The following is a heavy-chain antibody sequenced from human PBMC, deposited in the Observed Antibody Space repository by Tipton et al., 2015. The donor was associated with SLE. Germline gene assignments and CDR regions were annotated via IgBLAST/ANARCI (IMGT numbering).Heavy chain of an antibody. CDR3: ARASGYSSSWYGDYYYYYMDV. CDR2: IYYSGST. Sequence: TLSLTCTVSGGSISSSSYYWGWIRQPPGNGLEWIGSIYYSGSTYYNPSLKSRVTISVDTSKNQFSLKLSSVTAADTAVYYCARASGYSSSWYGDYYYYYMDVWGKGTTVTVSS. CDR1: GGSISSSSYY. D-gene: IGHD6-13*01. V-gene: IGHV4-39*07. J-gene: IGHJ6*03.